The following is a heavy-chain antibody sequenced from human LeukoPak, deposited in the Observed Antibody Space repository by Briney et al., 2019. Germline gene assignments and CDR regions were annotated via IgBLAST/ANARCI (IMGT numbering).Heavy chain of an antibody. CDR2: VYTSGIT. CDR1: GVSISSYY. D-gene: IGHD3-16*01. Sequence: SETLSLTCTVSGVSISSYYWSWVRQPAGKGLEWIGRVYTSGITNYNPSLKSRLTLSLDTSKNQFSLKLSSVTAADTAVYYCAREGGVWGQGTMVTVSS. CDR3: AREGGV. V-gene: IGHV4-4*07. J-gene: IGHJ3*01.